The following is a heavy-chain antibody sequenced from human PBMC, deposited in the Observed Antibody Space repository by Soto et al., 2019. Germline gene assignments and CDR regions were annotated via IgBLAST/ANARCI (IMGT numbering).Heavy chain of an antibody. V-gene: IGHV1-2*02. CDR1: GYTFTSYG. CDR3: ARESVALTKDFDY. Sequence: ASVKVSCKASGYTFTSYGISWVRQAPGQGPEWMGWINPKGGGTKYAQKFQDRVTMTWDTSISTAYMELNRLRSDDTAVYYCARESVALTKDFDYWGQGTLVTVSS. D-gene: IGHD2-21*02. J-gene: IGHJ4*02. CDR2: INPKGGGT.